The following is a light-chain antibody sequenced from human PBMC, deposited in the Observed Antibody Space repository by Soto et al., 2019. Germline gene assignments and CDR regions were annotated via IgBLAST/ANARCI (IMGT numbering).Light chain of an antibody. V-gene: IGKV3-20*01. CDR1: QSVSSSY. CDR2: GAS. J-gene: IGKJ5*01. Sequence: EIVLTQSPGTLSLSPGERATLSCRASQSVSSSYLAWYQQKPGQAPRLLIYGASSRATGIPDRFSGSGSGTDFTLTISRLEPEDFAVYYCQQDCSSALSITCGRGTRLEI. CDR3: QQDCSSALSIT.